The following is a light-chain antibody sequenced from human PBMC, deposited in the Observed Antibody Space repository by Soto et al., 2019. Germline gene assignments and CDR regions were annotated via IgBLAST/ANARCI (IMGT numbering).Light chain of an antibody. V-gene: IGLV1-47*01. CDR2: RNN. J-gene: IGLJ1*01. Sequence: QSVLTQPPSASGTPGQRVTISCSGSSSNIGSNFVYWYQQFPGTAPKLLIYRNNQRPSGVPDRFSGSKSGTSASLAISGLPSEDEADYYCAPWDDSLNGYVFGTGTKLTVL. CDR3: APWDDSLNGYV. CDR1: SSNIGSNF.